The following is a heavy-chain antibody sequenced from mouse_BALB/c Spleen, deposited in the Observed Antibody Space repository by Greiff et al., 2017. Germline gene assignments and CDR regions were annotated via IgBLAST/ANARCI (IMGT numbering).Heavy chain of an antibody. CDR3: VRHVYDGYIYYAMDY. CDR2: IRSKSNNYAT. Sequence: EVKLVESGGGLVQPKGSLKLSCAASGFTFNTYAMNWVRQAPGKGLEWVARIRSKSNNYATYYADSVKDRFTISRDDSQSMLYLQMNNLKTEDTAMYYCVRHVYDGYIYYAMDYWGQGTSVTVAS. V-gene: IGHV10-1*02. J-gene: IGHJ4*01. CDR1: GFTFNTYA. D-gene: IGHD2-3*01.